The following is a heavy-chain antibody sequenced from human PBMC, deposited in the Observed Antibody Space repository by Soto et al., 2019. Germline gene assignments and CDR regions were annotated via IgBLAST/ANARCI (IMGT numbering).Heavy chain of an antibody. D-gene: IGHD3-9*01. CDR3: ARGSRYFDWLPLYYYYYYMDV. CDR2: ISAYNGNT. Sequence: QVQLVQSGAEVKKPGASVKVSCKASGYTFTSYGISWVRQAPGQGLEWMGWISAYNGNTNYAQKLQGRVTMTTDTSTSTAYMELRSLRSDDTAVYYCARGSRYFDWLPLYYYYYYMDVGGKGTTVTVSS. V-gene: IGHV1-18*01. CDR1: GYTFTSYG. J-gene: IGHJ6*03.